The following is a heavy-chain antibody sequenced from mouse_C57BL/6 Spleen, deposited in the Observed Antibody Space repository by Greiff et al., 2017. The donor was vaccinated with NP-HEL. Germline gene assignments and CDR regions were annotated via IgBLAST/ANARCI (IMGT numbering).Heavy chain of an antibody. CDR2: IYPGDGDT. CDR1: GYAFSSYW. V-gene: IGHV1-80*01. J-gene: IGHJ4*01. Sequence: QVQLKESGAELVKPGASVKISCKASGYAFSSYWMNWVKQRPGKGLEWIGQIYPGDGDTNYNGKFKGKATLTADKSSSTAYMQLSSLTSEDSAVYFCARGGLLLAMDYWGQGTSVTVSS. D-gene: IGHD1-1*01. CDR3: ARGGLLLAMDY.